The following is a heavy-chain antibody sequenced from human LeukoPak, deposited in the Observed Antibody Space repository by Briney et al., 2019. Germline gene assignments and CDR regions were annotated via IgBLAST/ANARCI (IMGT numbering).Heavy chain of an antibody. CDR2: ISSSGGGT. CDR3: AKINSGSYTDY. Sequence: GGSLRLSCAASGFTFSNYAMSWVRQAPGKGLEWVSSISSSGGGTYYADSVKGRFTISRDDSKNTLSLQMNSLKAEDTAVYYCAKINSGSYTDYWGQGTLVTVSS. V-gene: IGHV3-23*01. J-gene: IGHJ4*02. CDR1: GFTFSNYA. D-gene: IGHD1-26*01.